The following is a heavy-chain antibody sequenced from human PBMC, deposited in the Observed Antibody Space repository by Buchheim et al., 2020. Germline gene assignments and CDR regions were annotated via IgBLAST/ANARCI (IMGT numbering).Heavy chain of an antibody. D-gene: IGHD3-9*01. V-gene: IGHV3-15*01. Sequence: EVQLVESGGGLVKPGGSLRLSCAASGFTFSNAWMSWVRQAPGKGLEWVGRIKSKTDGGTTDYAAPVKGRFTISRDDSKNTLYLQMNSLKTEDTAVYYCTTPLRYFDWLFPHSYYYYYMDVWGKGTT. CDR1: GFTFSNAW. CDR2: IKSKTDGGTT. J-gene: IGHJ6*03. CDR3: TTPLRYFDWLFPHSYYYYYMDV.